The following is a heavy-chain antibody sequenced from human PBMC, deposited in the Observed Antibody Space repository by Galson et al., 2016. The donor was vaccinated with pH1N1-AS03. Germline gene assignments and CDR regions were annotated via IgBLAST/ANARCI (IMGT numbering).Heavy chain of an antibody. D-gene: IGHD3-22*01. Sequence: SVKVSCKASGYTFTDYFVYWVRQAPGQGLEWMGRINPNSGVTKFAQNFQGRVTMTRDTSIKTAYMELNRLSSDDTAVYYCARQSSFYDTRGIPDAFDIWGQGTMVTVFS. CDR2: INPNSGVT. J-gene: IGHJ3*02. V-gene: IGHV1-2*06. CDR3: ARQSSFYDTRGIPDAFDI. CDR1: GYTFTDYF.